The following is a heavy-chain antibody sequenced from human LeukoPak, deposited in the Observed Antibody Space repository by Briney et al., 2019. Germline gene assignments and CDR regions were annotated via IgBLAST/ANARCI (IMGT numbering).Heavy chain of an antibody. D-gene: IGHD2-15*01. CDR3: ARDLGYCSGDSCYHYFDY. CDR1: GGSISSYY. J-gene: IGHJ4*02. CDR2: IYTSGST. Sequence: SETLSLTCTVSGGSISSYYWSWIRQPAGKGLEWIGRIYTSGSTNYNPSLKRRVNMAVATSKNQFSLKLISVAAADTAVYYCARDLGYCSGDSCYHYFDYWGQGTLVTVSS. V-gene: IGHV4-4*07.